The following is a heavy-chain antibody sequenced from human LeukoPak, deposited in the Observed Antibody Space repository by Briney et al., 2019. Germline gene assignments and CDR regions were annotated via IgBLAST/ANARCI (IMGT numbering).Heavy chain of an antibody. Sequence: GGSLRLSCAASGFTFSDYYMSWIRQAPGKGLEWISYISNSGTTIYYADSVRGRFTISRDNAKNSLYLQMNSLRVEDTAVYYCAAWDSWSGSGIDYWGQGALVTVSS. J-gene: IGHJ4*02. D-gene: IGHD3-3*01. CDR3: AAWDSWSGSGIDY. V-gene: IGHV3-11*01. CDR1: GFTFSDYY. CDR2: ISNSGTTI.